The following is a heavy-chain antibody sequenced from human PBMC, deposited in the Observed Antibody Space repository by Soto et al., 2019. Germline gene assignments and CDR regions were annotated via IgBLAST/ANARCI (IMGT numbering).Heavy chain of an antibody. D-gene: IGHD1-26*01. CDR1: GFTFGNYA. Sequence: EVQLLESGGGLVQPGGSLRLSWAASGFTFGNYAMSWVRQAPGKGLELVASIHGAGAGTYYADSVKGRFTVSRDASKETRYPPMSSLRVDDTAVYYCARDAVARNGEWDWFGPWGQGTLVTVSS. CDR2: IHGAGAGT. V-gene: IGHV3-23*01. J-gene: IGHJ5*02. CDR3: ARDAVARNGEWDWFGP.